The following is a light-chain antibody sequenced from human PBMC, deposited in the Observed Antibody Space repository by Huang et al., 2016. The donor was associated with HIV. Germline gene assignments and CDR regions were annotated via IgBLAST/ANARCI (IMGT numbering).Light chain of an antibody. Sequence: EIVLTQSPGTLSLSPGDRATLSCRASQSVSSDYLAWYQQKPGQAPRLLIYGASSRSPVIPDRFSGSGSGTDFTLTISRLDPEDFAVYYCQQYGSSPFTFGPGTKVDIK. CDR2: GAS. CDR3: QQYGSSPFT. J-gene: IGKJ3*01. CDR1: QSVSSDY. V-gene: IGKV3-20*01.